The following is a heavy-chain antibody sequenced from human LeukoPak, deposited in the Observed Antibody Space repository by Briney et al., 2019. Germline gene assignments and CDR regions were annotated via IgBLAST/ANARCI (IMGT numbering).Heavy chain of an antibody. CDR3: ARNFDY. CDR2: MNPNSGNT. J-gene: IGHJ4*02. V-gene: IGHV1-8*02. Sequence: ASVKVSCKASGYTFINFDIIWVRPAAGQGLEWMGWMNPNSGNTGYAQKFQGRVTMTRNTSISTAYMELSSLRSEDTAVYYCARNFDYWGQGTLVTVSS. CDR1: GYTFINFD.